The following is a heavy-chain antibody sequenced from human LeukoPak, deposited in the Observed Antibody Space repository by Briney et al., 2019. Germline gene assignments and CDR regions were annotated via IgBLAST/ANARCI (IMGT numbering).Heavy chain of an antibody. D-gene: IGHD6-19*01. CDR3: ARATYSSGWHVDY. Sequence: PGGSLRLSCAASGFTFSSYSMNWVRQAPGKGLEWVSSISSSSSYIYYADSVKGRFTISRDNAKNSLYLQMSSLRAEDTAVYYCARATYSSGWHVDYWGQGTLVTVSS. CDR1: GFTFSSYS. CDR2: ISSSSSYI. V-gene: IGHV3-21*01. J-gene: IGHJ4*02.